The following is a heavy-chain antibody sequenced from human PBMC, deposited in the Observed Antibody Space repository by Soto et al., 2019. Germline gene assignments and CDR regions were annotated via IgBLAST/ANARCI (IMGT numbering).Heavy chain of an antibody. D-gene: IGHD1-7*01. CDR1: GFTVSSNY. CDR3: ARDLRPTTYYFDY. V-gene: IGHV3-66*01. J-gene: IGHJ4*02. Sequence: EVQLVESGGGLVQPGGSLRLSCAASGFTVSSNYMSWVRQAPGKGLEWVSVIYSGGSTYYADSVKGRFTISRDNSKNTLYLQMNSLRAEDTAVYYCARDLRPTTYYFDYWGQGTLVTVSS. CDR2: IYSGGST.